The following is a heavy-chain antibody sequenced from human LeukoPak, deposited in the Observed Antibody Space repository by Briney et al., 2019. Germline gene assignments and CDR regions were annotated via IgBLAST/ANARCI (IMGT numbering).Heavy chain of an antibody. J-gene: IGHJ5*02. CDR3: AREIAMEGFDP. D-gene: IGHD5-18*01. Sequence: PETLTLTCTVSGSAISSHYWSWNLQPPGKGLEWSGYIYYSGSTNYNPSLKSRVTISVDTSKNQFSLKLSSVTAADTAVYYCAREIAMEGFDPWGQGTLVTVSS. CDR1: GSAISSHY. V-gene: IGHV4-59*11. CDR2: IYYSGST.